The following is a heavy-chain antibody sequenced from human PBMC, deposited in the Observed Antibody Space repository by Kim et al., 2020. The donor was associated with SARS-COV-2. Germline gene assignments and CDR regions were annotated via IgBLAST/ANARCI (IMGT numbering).Heavy chain of an antibody. CDR3: AKVRDSDSWSLDI. CDR1: GFSFNEAW. D-gene: IGHD3-9*01. V-gene: IGHV3-15*01. Sequence: GGSLRLSCAVSGFSFNEAWMTWVRQAPGKGLEWVGRIKSKGGGGTTDYAAPVKGRFSISRDDPGNTLYLQMNRLQTEDTALYYCAKVRDSDSWSLDIWGQGTLVTVSS. CDR2: IKSKGGGGTT. J-gene: IGHJ4*02.